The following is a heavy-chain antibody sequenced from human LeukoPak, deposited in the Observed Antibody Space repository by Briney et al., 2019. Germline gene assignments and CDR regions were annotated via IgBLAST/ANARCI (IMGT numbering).Heavy chain of an antibody. D-gene: IGHD5-18*01. CDR1: GFTFSSYA. Sequence: PGGSLRLSCAASGFTFSSYAMHWVRQAPGKGLVWVSRINNDGSSTRYADSVQGRFTISRDNAKNTLYLQMNSLRAEDTAVYYCASLSDTAMVRLDYWGQGTLVTVSS. CDR2: INNDGSST. V-gene: IGHV3-74*01. J-gene: IGHJ4*02. CDR3: ASLSDTAMVRLDY.